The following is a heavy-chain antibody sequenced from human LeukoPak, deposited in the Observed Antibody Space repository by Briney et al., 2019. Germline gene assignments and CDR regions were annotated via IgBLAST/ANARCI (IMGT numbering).Heavy chain of an antibody. V-gene: IGHV3-7*01. CDR1: AFTFSSNW. J-gene: IGHJ6*02. CDR3: ARTADIVVPYYYYYGMDV. CDR2: IKQAGSEK. D-gene: IGHD2-15*01. Sequence: GGSLRLSCAASAFTFSSNWMSWVRQAPGKWLEWVANIKQAGSEKYYVDSVKGRFTISRDNTKNSLYLEMNSLRAEDTAVYYCARTADIVVPYYYYYGMDVWGQGTTVTVSS.